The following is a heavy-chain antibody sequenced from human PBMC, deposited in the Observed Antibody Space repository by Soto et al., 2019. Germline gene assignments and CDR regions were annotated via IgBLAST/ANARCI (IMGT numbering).Heavy chain of an antibody. CDR1: GFTFSSYG. J-gene: IGHJ6*02. CDR2: IWYDGSNK. CDR3: LLDAGITRYFYMHV. V-gene: IGHV3-33*01. D-gene: IGHD1-7*01. Sequence: GVSLRLSCAASGFTFSSYGMHWVRQAPGKGLEWVAVIWYDGSNKYYADSVKGRFTISRDNSKNTLYLQMNSLRAEDTAVYYCLLDAGITRYFYMHVWGQGITVTVS.